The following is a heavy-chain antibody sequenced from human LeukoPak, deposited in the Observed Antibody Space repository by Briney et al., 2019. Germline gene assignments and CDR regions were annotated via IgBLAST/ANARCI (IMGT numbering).Heavy chain of an antibody. V-gene: IGHV3-30-3*01. J-gene: IGHJ4*02. Sequence: GGSLRLSCAASGFTFRSDAMHWVRQAPGKGLEWVAVMAHDGVIMYNADSVKGRFTISRDNSKNTLYLQMNILTPEDTAVYYCARDPRSSSWYAGASFDYWGQGTLVTVSS. D-gene: IGHD6-13*01. CDR3: ARDPRSSSWYAGASFDY. CDR1: GFTFRSDA. CDR2: MAHDGVIM.